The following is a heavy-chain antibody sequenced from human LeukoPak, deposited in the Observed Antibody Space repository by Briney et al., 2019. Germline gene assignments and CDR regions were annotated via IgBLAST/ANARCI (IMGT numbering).Heavy chain of an antibody. V-gene: IGHV4-31*03. CDR3: ARVNYYGSGSYTWFDP. CDR2: IYYSGST. CDR1: GASISGGGYY. D-gene: IGHD3-10*01. Sequence: PSENLSPTCIVSGASISGGGYYWSWIRQHPGKGLEWIGYIYYSGSTYYNPSLESRVIISVDTSKNQFSLKLSSVTAADTAVYYCARVNYYGSGSYTWFDPWGQGTLVTVSS. J-gene: IGHJ5*02.